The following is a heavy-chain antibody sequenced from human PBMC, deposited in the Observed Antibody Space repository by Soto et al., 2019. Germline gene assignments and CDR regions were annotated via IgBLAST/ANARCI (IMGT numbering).Heavy chain of an antibody. CDR3: ARELSGSWYNWFDP. J-gene: IGHJ5*02. D-gene: IGHD6-13*01. CDR2: IHSDVTT. V-gene: IGHV3-53*01. CDR1: GVSVSSNS. Sequence: LRLSCAASGVSVSSNSMNWVRQAPGKGLEWVSVIHSDVTTYFADSVKGRFIISRDNSKNMLYLQMNSLRAEDTAIYYCARELSGSWYNWFDPWGQGTLVTSPQ.